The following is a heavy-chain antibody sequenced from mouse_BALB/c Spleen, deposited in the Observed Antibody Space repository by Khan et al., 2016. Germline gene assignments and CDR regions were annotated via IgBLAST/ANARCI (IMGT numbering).Heavy chain of an antibody. CDR1: GYTFINYG. CDR3: ARYGTTYYFDS. J-gene: IGHJ2*01. D-gene: IGHD2-1*01. CDR2: INTNTGEP. V-gene: IGHV9-3*02. Sequence: QIQLVQPGPELKKPGETVKISCKASGYTFINYGMNWVKQAPGKGLKWMGWINTNTGEPTYAEEFKGRFAFSLESSASSAYLQINSLKHEETATYCCARYGTTYYFDSLGQGTTLTVSS.